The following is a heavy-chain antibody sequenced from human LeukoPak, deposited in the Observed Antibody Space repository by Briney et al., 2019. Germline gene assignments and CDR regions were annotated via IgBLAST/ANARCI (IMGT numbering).Heavy chain of an antibody. J-gene: IGHJ4*02. D-gene: IGHD5-18*01. CDR2: INPNSGGT. CDR3: ATTPLRVDTAMVGGDY. CDR1: GYTFTGYY. Sequence: GASVKVSCKASGYTFTGYYMHWVRQAPGQGLEWMGWINPNSGGTNYAQKFQGRVTMTEDTSTDTAYMELSSLRSEDTAVYYCATTPLRVDTAMVGGDYWGQGTLVTVSS. V-gene: IGHV1-2*02.